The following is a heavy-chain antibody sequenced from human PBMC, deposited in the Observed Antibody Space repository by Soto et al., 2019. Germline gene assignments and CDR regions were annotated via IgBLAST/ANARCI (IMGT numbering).Heavy chain of an antibody. J-gene: IGHJ6*02. Sequence: QRGHSGPEGKKLGTSVRSSGKPSGIPFGRIAVHWRGRPRGQGLGWIGRIAVGTGSTTYPQIVQERIDITRDMSTNTAYMELSGLRPEDTAIYYCAADAHRDDFWSSYPYYYYSMDVWGQGTTVTVSS. V-gene: IGHV1-58*01. CDR2: IAVGTGST. D-gene: IGHD3-3*01. CDR1: GIPFGRIA. CDR3: AADAHRDDFWSSYPYYYYSMDV.